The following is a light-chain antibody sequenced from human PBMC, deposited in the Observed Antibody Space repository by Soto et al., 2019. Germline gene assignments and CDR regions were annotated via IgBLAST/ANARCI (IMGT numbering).Light chain of an antibody. CDR2: GAS. Sequence: EIVLTQSPGTLSLSPGERATLSCRSSQSVSSSYLAWYQQNPGQAPRLLIHGASRRATGIPDRFGGSGSGTDFTLTISRLEPEDFAVYYCQQRSNWPPWTFGQGTKVDIK. CDR3: QQRSNWPPWT. J-gene: IGKJ1*01. CDR1: QSVSSSY. V-gene: IGKV3D-20*02.